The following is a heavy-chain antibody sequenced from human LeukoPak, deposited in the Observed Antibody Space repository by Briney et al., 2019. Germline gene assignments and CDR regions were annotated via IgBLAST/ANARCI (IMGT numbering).Heavy chain of an antibody. CDR1: GFTFSGYA. J-gene: IGHJ6*02. CDR3: ARDGRYSSGWYLSLSYYYYGMDV. V-gene: IGHV3-30*04. D-gene: IGHD6-19*01. CDR2: ISYDGSNK. Sequence: GGSLRLSCAASGFTFSGYAMHWVRQAPGKGLEWVAVISYDGSNKYYADSVKGRFTISRDNSKNTLYLQMNSLRAEDTAVYYCARDGRYSSGWYLSLSYYYYGMDVWGQGTTVTVSS.